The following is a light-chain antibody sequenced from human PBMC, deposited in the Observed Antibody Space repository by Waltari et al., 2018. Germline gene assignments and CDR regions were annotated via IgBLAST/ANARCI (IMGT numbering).Light chain of an antibody. CDR1: QSVSSN. Sequence: EIVMTQSPATLSVSPGERATLSCRPSQSVSSNLAWYQQKPGQAPRLLIYGASTRATGIPARFSGSGSGTDFTLTISSLQSEDFALYYCQQYNKWPPWAFGQGTKVEIK. CDR2: GAS. J-gene: IGKJ1*01. CDR3: QQYNKWPPWA. V-gene: IGKV3-15*01.